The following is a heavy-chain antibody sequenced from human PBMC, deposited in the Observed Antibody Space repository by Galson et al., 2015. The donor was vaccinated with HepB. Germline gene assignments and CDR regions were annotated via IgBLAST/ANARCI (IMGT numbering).Heavy chain of an antibody. D-gene: IGHD2-2*01. CDR2: ISYDGSNK. Sequence: SLRLSCAASGFTFSSYAMHWVRQAPGKGLEWAAVISYDGSNKYYADSVKGRFTISRDNAKNSLYLQMNSLRAEDTAVYYCARRYCSTTSCNGFDYWGQGTLVAVSS. J-gene: IGHJ4*02. CDR1: GFTFSSYA. CDR3: ARRYCSTTSCNGFDY. V-gene: IGHV3-30*04.